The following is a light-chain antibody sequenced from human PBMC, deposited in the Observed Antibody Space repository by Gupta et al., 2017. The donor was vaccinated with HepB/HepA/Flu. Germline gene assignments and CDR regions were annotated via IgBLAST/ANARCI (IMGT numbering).Light chain of an antibody. CDR3: QETYDTPRT. Sequence: DILMTQSPSSLSSSVGDRVTISCRASQSISSYLNWYQQKPGKAPELLIYAASTWQTGVPSRFSGSGSGTDFTLTVSSLQPEDFATYYCQETYDTPRTFGGGTKVEIK. CDR2: AAS. J-gene: IGKJ4*01. V-gene: IGKV1-39*01. CDR1: QSISSY.